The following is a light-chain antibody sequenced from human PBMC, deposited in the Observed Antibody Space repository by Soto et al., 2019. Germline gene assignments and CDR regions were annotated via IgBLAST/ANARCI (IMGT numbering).Light chain of an antibody. CDR2: GAS. J-gene: IGKJ3*01. CDR1: QSVSSSN. CDR3: QHYGSSSLIT. Sequence: EIVLTQSPGTLSLSPGERATLSCRASQSVSSSNLAWYQQKPGQAPRLLIFGASSRASGIPDRFTGSGSGTDFTLTISRLEPEDFAVYYCQHYGSSSLITFGPGTKVDIK. V-gene: IGKV3-20*01.